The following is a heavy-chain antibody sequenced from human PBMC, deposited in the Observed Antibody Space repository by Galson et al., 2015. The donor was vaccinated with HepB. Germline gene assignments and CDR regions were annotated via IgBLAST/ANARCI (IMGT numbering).Heavy chain of an antibody. D-gene: IGHD3-9*01. J-gene: IGHJ4*02. CDR3: ARGPFDDILTGYSHFDY. V-gene: IGHV1-69*10. CDR2: IIPILGIA. CDR1: GGTFSSYA. Sequence: SVKVSCKASGGTFSSYAISWVRQAPGQGLEWMGGIIPILGIANYAQKFQGRVTITADKSTSTAYMELSSLRSEDTAVYYCARGPFDDILTGYSHFDYWGQGTLVTVSS.